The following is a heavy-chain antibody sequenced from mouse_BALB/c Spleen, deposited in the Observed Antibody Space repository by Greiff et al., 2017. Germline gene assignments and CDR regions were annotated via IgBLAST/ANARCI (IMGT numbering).Heavy chain of an antibody. D-gene: IGHD1-1*01. V-gene: IGHV3-2*02. CDR3: ERYGGDFDY. CDR1: GYSITSDYA. Sequence: ESGPGLVKPSQSLSLTCTVTGYSITSDYAWNWIRQFPGNKLEWMGYISYSGSTSYNPSLKSRISITRDTSKNQFFLQLNSVTTEDTATYCCERYGGDFDYWGEGTTLTGSS. CDR2: ISYSGST. J-gene: IGHJ2*01.